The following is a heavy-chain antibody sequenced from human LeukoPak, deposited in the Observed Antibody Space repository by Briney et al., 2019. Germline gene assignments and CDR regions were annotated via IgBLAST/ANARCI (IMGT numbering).Heavy chain of an antibody. CDR2: IIPIFGTA. D-gene: IGHD1-26*01. J-gene: IGHJ4*02. V-gene: IGHV1-69*13. CDR3: ARDKVVGAMTGSNFDY. CDR1: GGTFSSYA. Sequence: SVKVSCKASGGTFSSYAISWVRQAPGQGLEWMGGIIPIFGTANYAQKFQGRVTITADESTSTAYMELSSLRSEDTAVYYCARDKVVGAMTGSNFDYWGQGILVTVSS.